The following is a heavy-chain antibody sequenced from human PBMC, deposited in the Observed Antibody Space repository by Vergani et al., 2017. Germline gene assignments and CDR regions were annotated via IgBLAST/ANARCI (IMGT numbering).Heavy chain of an antibody. CDR3: ARVGKRGWDFDY. D-gene: IGHD6-19*01. V-gene: IGHV3-7*01. J-gene: IGHJ4*02. Sequence: EVQLEESGGGLVLPGRSLRLSCVASGFTFSNYWMAWVRQAPGKGLEWVANINEDGGGKYYLGSVKGRFTISRDNTKNSLYLQINSLRADDTAVYYCARVGKRGWDFDYWGQGTLITVSS. CDR2: INEDGGGK. CDR1: GFTFSNYW.